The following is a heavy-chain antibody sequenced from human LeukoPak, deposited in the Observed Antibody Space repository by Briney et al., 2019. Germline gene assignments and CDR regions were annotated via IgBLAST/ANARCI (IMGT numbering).Heavy chain of an antibody. V-gene: IGHV1-69*05. CDR2: IIPIFGTA. D-gene: IGHD5-12*01. CDR1: GGTFSSYA. J-gene: IGHJ4*02. Sequence: ASVKVSCKASGGTFSSYAISWVRQAPGQGLEWMGGIIPIFGTANHAQKFQGRVTITTDESTSTAYMELSSLRSEDTAVYYCASHIVATITDYFDYWGQGTLVTVSS. CDR3: ASHIVATITDYFDY.